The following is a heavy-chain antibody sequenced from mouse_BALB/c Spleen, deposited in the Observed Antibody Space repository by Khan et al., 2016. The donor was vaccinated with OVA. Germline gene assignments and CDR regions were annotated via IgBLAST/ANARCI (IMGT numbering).Heavy chain of an antibody. J-gene: IGHJ3*01. V-gene: IGHV2-2*01. CDR2: IWSGGNT. D-gene: IGHD2-12*01. CDR1: GFSLTTYG. Sequence: QVQLKQSGPGLVQPSQSLSITCTVSGFSLTTYGIHWVRQSPGKGLEWLGLIWSGGNTDYNAPFISRLSISKDNSNSQVFFKMNSLQADDTAIYYCARNSYRYAFTYWGQGTLVTVSA. CDR3: ARNSYRYAFTY.